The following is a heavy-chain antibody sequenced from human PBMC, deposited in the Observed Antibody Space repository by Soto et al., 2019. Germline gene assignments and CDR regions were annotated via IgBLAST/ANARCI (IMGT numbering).Heavy chain of an antibody. CDR1: GGSVGSGEYY. Sequence: QVQLEESGPGLVKPSQTLSLACTVSGGSVGSGEYYYSWIRQPPGKGLEWIGYIYDSGITNYTPSLKGRGTLSLDRSNNQVSLKLRSVTAADTAVYFCARDVAHGYTENVWGQGTMVTVSS. CDR2: IYDSGIT. J-gene: IGHJ3*01. D-gene: IGHD5-18*01. V-gene: IGHV4-30-4*01. CDR3: ARDVAHGYTENV.